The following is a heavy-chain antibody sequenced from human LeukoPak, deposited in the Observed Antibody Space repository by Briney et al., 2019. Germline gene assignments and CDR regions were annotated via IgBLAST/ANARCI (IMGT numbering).Heavy chain of an antibody. D-gene: IGHD3-16*02. CDR3: ARDSGSPYDYVWGSYRYDAFDI. CDR1: GGIFSSYA. J-gene: IGHJ3*02. Sequence: SVKVSCKASGGIFSSYAISWWRQAPGQGLEWMGRIIPILGIANYAQKFQGRVTITADKSTSTAYMELSSLRSEDTAVYYCARDSGSPYDYVWGSYRYDAFDIWGQGTMVTVSS. V-gene: IGHV1-69*04. CDR2: IIPILGIA.